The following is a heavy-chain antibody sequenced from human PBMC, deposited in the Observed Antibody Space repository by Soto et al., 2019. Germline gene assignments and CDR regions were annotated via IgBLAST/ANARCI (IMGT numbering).Heavy chain of an antibody. Sequence: XSVKVSFNASGYTFTSYAMHLVRQAPGQRLEWMGWINAGNGNTKYSQKFQGRVTITRDTSASTAYMEMSSLRSEDTAVYYCARGGEPIDYWGQGTLVTVSS. J-gene: IGHJ4*02. CDR1: GYTFTSYA. D-gene: IGHD2-21*01. V-gene: IGHV1-3*01. CDR2: INAGNGNT. CDR3: ARGGEPIDY.